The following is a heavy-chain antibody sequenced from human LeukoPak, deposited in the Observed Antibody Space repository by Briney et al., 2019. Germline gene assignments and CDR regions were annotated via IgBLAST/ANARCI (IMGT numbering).Heavy chain of an antibody. D-gene: IGHD2-2*01. CDR3: AKAGRVVPAAKNWFDP. CDR2: IYSGGST. Sequence: PGGSLRLSCAASGFTVSSNYMSWVRQAPGKGLEWVSVIYSGGSTYYADSVKGRFTISRDNSKNTLYLQMNSLRAEDTAVYYCAKAGRVVPAAKNWFDPWGQGTLVTVSS. J-gene: IGHJ5*02. CDR1: GFTVSSNY. V-gene: IGHV3-53*05.